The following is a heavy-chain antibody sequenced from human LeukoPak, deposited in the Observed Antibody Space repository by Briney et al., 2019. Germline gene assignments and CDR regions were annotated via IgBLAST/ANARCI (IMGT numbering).Heavy chain of an antibody. CDR3: ARAGSSPWYYYYGMDV. J-gene: IGHJ6*02. CDR2: MNPNSGNT. Sequence: ASVKVSCKASGYTFTSHDINWVRQATGQGLEWMGWMNPNSGNTGYAQKFQGRVTMTRNTSISTAYMELSSLRSEDTAVYYCARAGSSPWYYYYGMDVWGQGTTVTVSS. D-gene: IGHD6-6*01. CDR1: GYTFTSHD. V-gene: IGHV1-8*01.